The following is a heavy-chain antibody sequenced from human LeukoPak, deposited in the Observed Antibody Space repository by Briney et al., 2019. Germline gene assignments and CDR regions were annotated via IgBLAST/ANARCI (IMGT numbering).Heavy chain of an antibody. V-gene: IGHV3-7*03. CDR3: ARDPPGLEVAGYDY. J-gene: IGHJ4*02. CDR1: GFNFSTYW. CDR2: MNQDGSEK. D-gene: IGHD6-19*01. Sequence: PGGSLRLSCAVSGFNFSTYWMSWVRQAPGKGLEWVANMNQDGSEKYYVDSLKGRFTTSRDNAKNSLYLQMNSLRAEDTAVYYCARDPPGLEVAGYDYWGQGTLVTVSS.